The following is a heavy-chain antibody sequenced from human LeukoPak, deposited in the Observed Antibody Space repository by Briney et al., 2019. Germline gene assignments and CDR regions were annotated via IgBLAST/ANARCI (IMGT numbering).Heavy chain of an antibody. J-gene: IGHJ4*02. CDR3: ARRSRSGDAYYFDY. V-gene: IGHV3-74*01. D-gene: IGHD6-25*01. CDR2: INNDGIDT. Sequence: GGSLRLSCSASGFTFSSYAMSWVRQAPGKGLEWVSLINNDGIDTRYAGSVKGRFTISRDNAKNTLYLQMNSLRAEDTAVYYCARRSRSGDAYYFDYWGQGTLVTVSS. CDR1: GFTFSSYA.